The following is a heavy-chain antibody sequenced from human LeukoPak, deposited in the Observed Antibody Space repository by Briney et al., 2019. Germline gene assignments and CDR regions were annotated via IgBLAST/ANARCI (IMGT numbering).Heavy chain of an antibody. Sequence: GGSLRLSCAASGFTFSSYWMSWVRQAPGKGLEWVAYIKEDGTEKYHVDSVKGRFTISRDNAKNSLFLQMNSLRAEDTAVYFCAKGRRGVSYVHYFDSWGQGVLVTVSS. V-gene: IGHV3-7*02. CDR3: AKGRRGVSYVHYFDS. D-gene: IGHD5-18*01. CDR2: IKEDGTEK. CDR1: GFTFSSYW. J-gene: IGHJ4*02.